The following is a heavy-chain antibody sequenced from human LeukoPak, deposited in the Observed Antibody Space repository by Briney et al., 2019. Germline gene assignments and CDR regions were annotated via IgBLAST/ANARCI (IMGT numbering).Heavy chain of an antibody. CDR2: ISSSSSTT. CDR3: ARGGEVVVAPAFPFDY. D-gene: IGHD3-22*01. J-gene: IGHJ4*02. Sequence: PGGSLRLSCAASGFTFSSYEMNWVRQAPGKGLEWVSYISSSSSTTYYADSVKGRFTISRDNAKNSLYLQMNSLRAEDTAVYYCARGGEVVVAPAFPFDYWGQGTLVTVSS. V-gene: IGHV3-48*01. CDR1: GFTFSSYE.